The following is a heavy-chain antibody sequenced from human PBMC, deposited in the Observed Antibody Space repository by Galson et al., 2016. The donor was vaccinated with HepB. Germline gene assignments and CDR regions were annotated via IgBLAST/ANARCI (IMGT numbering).Heavy chain of an antibody. CDR1: GFVFSTQS. Sequence: SLRLSCAASGFVFSTQSMNWVRQAPGRGLEWVAYIMSSSATIYYSDSVKGRFAISRDNAKNSLYLQMDSLRDEDTAVYYCARGRGTCIITDHTFDYWGQGTLVTVSS. D-gene: IGHD3-16*01. CDR2: IMSSSATI. J-gene: IGHJ4*02. CDR3: ARGRGTCIITDHTFDY. V-gene: IGHV3-48*02.